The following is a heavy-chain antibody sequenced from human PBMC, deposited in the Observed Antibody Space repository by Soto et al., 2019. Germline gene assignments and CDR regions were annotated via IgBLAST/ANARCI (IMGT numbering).Heavy chain of an antibody. D-gene: IGHD2-2*01. J-gene: IGHJ4*02. V-gene: IGHV1-69*04. CDR2: IIPILGIA. Sequence: SVKVSCKASGYTFTSYGISWVRQAPGQGLEWMGRIIPILGIANYAQKFQGRVTITADKSTSTAYMELSSLRSEDTAVYYCARNAPADPFDYWGQGTLVTVSS. CDR3: ARNAPADPFDY. CDR1: GYTFTSYG.